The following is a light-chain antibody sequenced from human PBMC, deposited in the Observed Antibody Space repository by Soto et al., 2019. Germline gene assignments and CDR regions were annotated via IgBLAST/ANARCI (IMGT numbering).Light chain of an antibody. V-gene: IGKV1-39*01. Sequence: DIQMTQSPSSLSASVGDRVTITCRASQNISSSLNWYQQKPGKAPKLLIYAASSLQSGVPSRFSGSGSGTDFTLTISSLQPEDFATYYCQQSYSTPITFGQGTRLEIK. CDR1: QNISSS. J-gene: IGKJ5*01. CDR2: AAS. CDR3: QQSYSTPIT.